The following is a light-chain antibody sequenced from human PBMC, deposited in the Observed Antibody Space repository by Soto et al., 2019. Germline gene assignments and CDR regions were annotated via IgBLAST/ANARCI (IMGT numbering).Light chain of an antibody. CDR3: GTWDSSLSTVV. J-gene: IGLJ2*01. CDR1: SIDVGAYNY. Sequence: QSALTQFASVSGSPGQSITISCTGTSIDVGAYNYVSWYQQHPDKAPKLLIYEVGNRPSGIPDRFSGSKSGTSATLGITGLQTGDEADYYCGTWDSSLSTVVLGGGTKLTVL. V-gene: IGLV2-14*01. CDR2: EVG.